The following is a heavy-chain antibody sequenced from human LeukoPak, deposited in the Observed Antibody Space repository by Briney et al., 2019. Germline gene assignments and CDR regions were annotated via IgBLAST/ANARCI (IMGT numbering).Heavy chain of an antibody. V-gene: IGHV4-59*01. J-gene: IGHJ3*02. Sequence: SETLSLTCTVSGGSITTYYWSWIRQPPGKGLEWIGYIYYSGSTNYNPSLKSRFTISVDTSKNQFSLKLSSVTAADTAVYYCARGVYRSDGPNDAFDIWGQGTMVTVSS. CDR2: IYYSGST. CDR3: ARGVYRSDGPNDAFDI. CDR1: GGSITTYY. D-gene: IGHD5-18*01.